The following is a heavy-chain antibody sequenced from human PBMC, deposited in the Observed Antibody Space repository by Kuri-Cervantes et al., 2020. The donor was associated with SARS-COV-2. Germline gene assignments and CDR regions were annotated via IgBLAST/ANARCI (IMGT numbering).Heavy chain of an antibody. J-gene: IGHJ5*02. D-gene: IGHD4-11*01. CDR3: AREGLQGVGWFDP. V-gene: IGHV4-34*01. CDR2: INHSGST. Sequence: SETLSLTCAVYGGSFSGYYWSWIRQPPGKGLEWIGEINHSGSTNYNPSLKSRVTISVDTSKNRFSLKLSSVTAADTAVYYCAREGLQGVGWFDPWGQGTVVTVSS. CDR1: GGSFSGYY.